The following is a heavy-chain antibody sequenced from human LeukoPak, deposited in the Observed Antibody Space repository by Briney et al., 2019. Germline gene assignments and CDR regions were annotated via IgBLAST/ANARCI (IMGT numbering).Heavy chain of an antibody. CDR3: ASFGISWRSSY. D-gene: IGHD2-21*01. CDR2: ISDDGSYT. V-gene: IGHV3-74*01. J-gene: IGHJ4*02. CDR1: GFIFSSHW. Sequence: GGSLRLSYAASGFIFSSHWVHWVRHAPGKGLVWVSRISDDGSYTINVDSVKGRFTISRDNVNNMLYLHMNSLRAEDTAVYYCASFGISWRSSYWGQGTLVTVSS.